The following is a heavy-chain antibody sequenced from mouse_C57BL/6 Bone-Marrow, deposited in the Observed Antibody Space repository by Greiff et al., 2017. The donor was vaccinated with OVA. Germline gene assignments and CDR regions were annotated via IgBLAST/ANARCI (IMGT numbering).Heavy chain of an antibody. CDR3: TTGERSYAMDY. CDR2: IDPENGDT. V-gene: IGHV14-4*01. CDR1: GFNIQDDY. Sequence: VQLKQSGAELVRPGASVKLSCTASGFNIQDDYMHWVKQRPEQGLEWIGWIDPENGDTEYASKFQGKATITADTSSNTAYLQLSSLTSEDTAVYYCTTGERSYAMDYWGQGTSVTVSS. J-gene: IGHJ4*01.